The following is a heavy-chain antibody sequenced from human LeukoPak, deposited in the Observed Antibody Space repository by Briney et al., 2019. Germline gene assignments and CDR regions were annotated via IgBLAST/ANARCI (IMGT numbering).Heavy chain of an antibody. CDR3: ARYSSSATYFDS. D-gene: IGHD6-6*01. Sequence: SGGSLRLSCAVSGLSFDTNWMSWVRQVPGKGLEWVANINQDGSQKNYLDSLRGRLTIFRDNAKNSLSLQMDSLRAEDTALYYCARYSSSATYFDSWGQGTLVTVSS. V-gene: IGHV3-7*05. J-gene: IGHJ4*02. CDR1: GLSFDTNW. CDR2: INQDGSQK.